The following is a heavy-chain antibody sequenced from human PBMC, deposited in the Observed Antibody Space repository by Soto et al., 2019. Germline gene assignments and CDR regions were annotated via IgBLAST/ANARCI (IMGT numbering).Heavy chain of an antibody. V-gene: IGHV1-18*01. J-gene: IGHJ5*02. CDR3: ARVYYDFWSGYANWFDP. CDR1: GNTFTSYG. Sequence: QVQLVQSGAEVKKPGASVNVSCKASGNTFTSYGISWVRQAPGQGLEWMGWISAYNGNTNYAQKLHGRGTMTTDTSTSTASMELGGLRSDDTAVYYCARVYYDFWSGYANWFDPGGQGTLVSVSS. CDR2: ISAYNGNT. D-gene: IGHD3-3*01.